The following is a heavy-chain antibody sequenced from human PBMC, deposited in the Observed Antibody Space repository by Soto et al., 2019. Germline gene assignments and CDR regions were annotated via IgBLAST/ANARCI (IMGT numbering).Heavy chain of an antibody. CDR1: GFTVSSNY. CDR2: IYSGGST. CDR3: AREQGFWSGAYYYYYGMDV. J-gene: IGHJ6*02. V-gene: IGHV3-53*01. Sequence: EVQLVESGGGLIQPGGSLRLSCAASGFTVSSNYMSWVRQAPGKGLEWVSVIYSGGSTYYADSVKGRFTISRDNSKNTLYLQMNSLRAEDTAVYYCAREQGFWSGAYYYYYGMDVGGQGTTVTVSS. D-gene: IGHD3-3*01.